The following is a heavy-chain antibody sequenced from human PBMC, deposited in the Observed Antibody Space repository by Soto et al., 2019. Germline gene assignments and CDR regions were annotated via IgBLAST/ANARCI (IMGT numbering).Heavy chain of an antibody. J-gene: IGHJ3*02. CDR1: DGSISSYY. CDR2: IYYSGST. D-gene: IGHD6-13*01. Sequence: SETLYLTCTVPDGSISSYYWSWIRQPPGKGLEWIGYIYYSGSTNYNPSLKSRVTISVDTSKNQFSLKLSSVTAADTAVYYCARRYSSAFDIWGQGTMVT. CDR3: ARRYSSAFDI. V-gene: IGHV4-59*08.